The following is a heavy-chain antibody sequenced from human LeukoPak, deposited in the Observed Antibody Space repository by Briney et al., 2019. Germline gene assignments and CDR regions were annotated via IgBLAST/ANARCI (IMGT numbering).Heavy chain of an antibody. CDR1: GFTFSSYE. CDR3: AILAVTYYFDY. Sequence: PGGSMRLSCVVSGFTFSSYEMNWVRQAPGKGLEWVSYISSSGSTIYYAGSVKGRFTISRDNAKNSLYLQMNSLRAEDTAVYYCAILAVTYYFDYWGQGTLVTVSS. D-gene: IGHD2-21*02. J-gene: IGHJ4*02. V-gene: IGHV3-48*03. CDR2: ISSSGSTI.